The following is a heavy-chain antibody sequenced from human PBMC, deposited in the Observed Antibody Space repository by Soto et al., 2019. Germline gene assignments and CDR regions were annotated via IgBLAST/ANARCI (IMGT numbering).Heavy chain of an antibody. CDR1: GFTFSDYV. CDR2: ISDGGERT. Sequence: EVQLLESGGDLVQPGGSLRLSCVASGFTFSDYVMSWVRQVPGKGLEWVSSISDGGERTDYRDSVRGRFTISRDNARFKLHLQMNSLRVDDTAIYFCARDRSTDFGLDVWGQGTTVTVSS. D-gene: IGHD3-3*01. J-gene: IGHJ6*02. V-gene: IGHV3-23*01. CDR3: ARDRSTDFGLDV.